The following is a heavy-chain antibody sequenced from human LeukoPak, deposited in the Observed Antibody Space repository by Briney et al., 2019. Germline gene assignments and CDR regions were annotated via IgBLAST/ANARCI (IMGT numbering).Heavy chain of an antibody. CDR3: ARERWGLLWFGELTHDMDV. J-gene: IGHJ6*03. V-gene: IGHV1-46*01. CDR1: GYTFTSYY. Sequence: GASVKVSCKASGYTFTSYYMHWVRQAPGQGLERMGIINPSGGSTSYAQKFQGRVTTTRDTSTSTVYMELSSLRSEDTAVYYCARERWGLLWFGELTHDMDVWGKGTTVTVSS. D-gene: IGHD3-10*01. CDR2: INPSGGST.